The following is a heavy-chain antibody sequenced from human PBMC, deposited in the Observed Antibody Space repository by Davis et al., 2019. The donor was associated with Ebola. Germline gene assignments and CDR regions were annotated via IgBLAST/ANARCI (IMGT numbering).Heavy chain of an antibody. Sequence: AASVKVSCKASGYTFTSYYMHWVRQAPGQGLEWMGIINPSGSSTSYAQKFQGRVTITADKSTSTAYMELSSLRSEDTAVYYCARGGTTGTTTMLYWGQGILVTVSS. CDR2: INPSGSST. CDR3: ARGGTTGTTTMLY. D-gene: IGHD1-1*01. J-gene: IGHJ4*02. CDR1: GYTFTSYY. V-gene: IGHV1-46*01.